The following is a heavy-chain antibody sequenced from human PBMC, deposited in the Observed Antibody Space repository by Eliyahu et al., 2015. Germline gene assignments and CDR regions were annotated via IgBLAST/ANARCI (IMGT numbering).Heavy chain of an antibody. V-gene: IGHV3-23*01. D-gene: IGHD6-13*01. Sequence: EVQLLESGGGLVQPGGSLRLSCAASGFTFSSYAMSWVRQAPGKGLEWVSAISGSGGSTYYADSVKGRFTISRDNSKNTLYLQMNSLRAEDTAVYYCAKALYSSSWYEKGLAFDIWGQGTMVTVSS. CDR1: GFTFSSYA. CDR2: ISGSGGST. J-gene: IGHJ3*02. CDR3: AKALYSSSWYEKGLAFDI.